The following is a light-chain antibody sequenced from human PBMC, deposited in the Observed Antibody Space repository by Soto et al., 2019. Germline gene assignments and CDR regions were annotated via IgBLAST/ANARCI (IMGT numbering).Light chain of an antibody. CDR2: NNN. Sequence: QAVVTQPPSVSGAPGQRVTISCTGSSSNIGAGYDVQWYQQLPGTAPKLLISNNNNRPSGVPGRFSGSKSDTSASLAITGIQAEDEADYYCQSFDRSVSGGVFGGGTKLTVL. CDR1: SSNIGAGYD. CDR3: QSFDRSVSGGV. J-gene: IGLJ3*02. V-gene: IGLV1-40*01.